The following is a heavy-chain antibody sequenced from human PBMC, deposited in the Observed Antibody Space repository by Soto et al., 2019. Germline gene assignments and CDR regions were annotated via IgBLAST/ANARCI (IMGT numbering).Heavy chain of an antibody. D-gene: IGHD3-22*01. CDR2: IYHSGST. Sequence: AETLSLTCAVYGVSFSGYYWSWSRQPPGKGLDCIGEIYHSGSTNYNPSLKSRVTISVDTSKNQFSLKLSSVTAADTAVYYCARFPDYYDSSGYYPDYWGQGTMVTVSS. J-gene: IGHJ4*02. CDR1: GVSFSGYY. V-gene: IGHV4-34*01. CDR3: ARFPDYYDSSGYYPDY.